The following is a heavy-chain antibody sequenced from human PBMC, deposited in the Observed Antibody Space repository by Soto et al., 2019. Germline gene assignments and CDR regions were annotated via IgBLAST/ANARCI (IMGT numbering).Heavy chain of an antibody. V-gene: IGHV5-10-1*01. J-gene: IGHJ6*02. D-gene: IGHD2-2*02. CDR1: GYSFTSYW. Sequence: GESLKISCKGSGYSFTSYWISWVRQMPGKGLEWMGRIDPSDSYTNYSPSFQGHVTISADKSISTAYLQWSSLKASDTAMYYCAREGSIVVAPAAITSYYYGMDVWGQGTTVTVSS. CDR2: IDPSDSYT. CDR3: AREGSIVVAPAAITSYYYGMDV.